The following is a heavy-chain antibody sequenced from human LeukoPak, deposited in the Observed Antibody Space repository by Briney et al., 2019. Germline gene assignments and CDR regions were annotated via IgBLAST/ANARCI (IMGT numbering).Heavy chain of an antibody. Sequence: GGSLRLSCAASGFTFSSYAMSWVRQVPGKGLEWVSAISGSGDNTYYADSVKGRFTISRDNSKNTLYLQMNSLRAEDTAVYYCAKSGGSYPYYFDYWGQGTLVTVSS. J-gene: IGHJ4*02. CDR1: GFTFSSYA. CDR2: ISGSGDNT. D-gene: IGHD1-26*01. V-gene: IGHV3-23*01. CDR3: AKSGGSYPYYFDY.